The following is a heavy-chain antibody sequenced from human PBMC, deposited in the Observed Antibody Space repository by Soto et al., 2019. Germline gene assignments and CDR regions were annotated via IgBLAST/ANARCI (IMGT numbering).Heavy chain of an antibody. Sequence: GGSLGLSCAASGFTFSSYSMNWVRQAPGKGLEWVSSISSSSSYIYYADSVKGRFTISRDNAKNSLYLQMNSLRAEDTAVYYCARNPKPRDFWSGYYTLDAFDIWGQATMVTVSS. CDR3: ARNPKPRDFWSGYYTLDAFDI. V-gene: IGHV3-21*01. CDR1: GFTFSSYS. J-gene: IGHJ3*02. D-gene: IGHD3-3*01. CDR2: ISSSSSYI.